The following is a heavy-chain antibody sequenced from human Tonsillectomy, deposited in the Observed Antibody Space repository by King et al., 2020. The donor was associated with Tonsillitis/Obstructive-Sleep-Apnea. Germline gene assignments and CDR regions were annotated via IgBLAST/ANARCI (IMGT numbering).Heavy chain of an antibody. J-gene: IGHJ4*02. Sequence: VQLQEPGPGLVKPSETLSLTCTVSGGSISSYYWSWIRQPPGKGLEWIGYIYYSGSTNYNPSLKSRVTISVDTSKNKFSLKLSSVTAPDTAVYSFARNSGVVATPFDYWGQGTLVTVPS. D-gene: IGHD2-15*01. V-gene: IGHV4-59*01. CDR1: GGSISSYY. CDR2: IYYSGST. CDR3: ARNSGVVATPFDY.